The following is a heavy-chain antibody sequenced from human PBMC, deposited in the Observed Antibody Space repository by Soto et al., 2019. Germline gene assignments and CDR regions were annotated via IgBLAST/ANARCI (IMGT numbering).Heavy chain of an antibody. Sequence: EVQLLESGGGLVQPGGSLRLSCVGSGFTFINYAMNWVRQTPGKGLEWVSGISGGGDRTFDADSVKGRFTLSRDNSKNTVNLQMNSLRADDTAVYYCARKVLGSTSRPDWWYFDLWGRGTLVTVSS. J-gene: IGHJ2*01. CDR3: ARKVLGSTSRPDWWYFDL. D-gene: IGHD3-16*01. V-gene: IGHV3-23*01. CDR2: ISGGGDRT. CDR1: GFTFINYA.